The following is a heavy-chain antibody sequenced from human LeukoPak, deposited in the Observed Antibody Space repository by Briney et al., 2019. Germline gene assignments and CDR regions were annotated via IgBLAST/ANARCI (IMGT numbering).Heavy chain of an antibody. CDR3: ARDDHDYYGSGKNWFDP. CDR2: ISAYNGNT. CDR1: GYTFTSYG. Sequence: GASVKVSCKASGYTFTSYGISWVRQAPGQGLEWMGWISAYNGNTNYAQKLQGRVTMTTDTSTSTAYMELRSLRSDDTAVYYCARDDHDYYGSGKNWFDPWGPRTLATVSS. D-gene: IGHD3-10*01. V-gene: IGHV1-18*01. J-gene: IGHJ5*02.